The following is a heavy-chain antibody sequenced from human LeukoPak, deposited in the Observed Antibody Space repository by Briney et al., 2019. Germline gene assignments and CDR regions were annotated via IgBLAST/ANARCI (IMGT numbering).Heavy chain of an antibody. CDR2: ISTTGTTI. CDR3: ARVWQDYSGVDY. Sequence: GGSLRLSCAASGFTFSAYHINWVRQAPGKGLEWISYISTTGTTIHYADSVKGRFAISRDNAKSSLYLQMNSLRDEDTAVYYCARVWQDYSGVDYWGQGTLVTDSS. V-gene: IGHV3-48*02. D-gene: IGHD2-21*01. CDR1: GFTFSAYH. J-gene: IGHJ4*02.